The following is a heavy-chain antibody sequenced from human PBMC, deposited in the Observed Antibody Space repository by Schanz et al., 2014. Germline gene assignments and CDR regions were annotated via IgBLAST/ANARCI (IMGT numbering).Heavy chain of an antibody. CDR3: ARHGGYYDVLNSFDI. D-gene: IGHD3-16*01. J-gene: IGHJ5*02. CDR2: VYFSGTT. Sequence: QLQLQESGPGLVKPSATLSLTCTVSGGSISSGESYWGWIRQSPEEGLQYIGGVYFSGTTAYSPSLKGRVTISVDTSKNQFSLMLTSVTAADTAVYFCARHGGYYDVLNSFDIWGQGTLVTVSS. CDR1: GGSISSGESY. V-gene: IGHV4-39*01.